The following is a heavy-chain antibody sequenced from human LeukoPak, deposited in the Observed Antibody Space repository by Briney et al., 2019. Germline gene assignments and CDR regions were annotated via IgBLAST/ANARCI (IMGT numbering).Heavy chain of an antibody. V-gene: IGHV1-69*05. Sequence: GASVKVSCKASGGTFISYAISWVRQAPGQGLEWMGGIIPIFGTANYAQKFQGRVTITTDESMSTAYMELSSLRSEDTAVYYCARGGVYSSSDRSPFDYWGQGTLVTVSS. CDR1: GGTFISYA. D-gene: IGHD6-6*01. J-gene: IGHJ4*02. CDR2: IIPIFGTA. CDR3: ARGGVYSSSDRSPFDY.